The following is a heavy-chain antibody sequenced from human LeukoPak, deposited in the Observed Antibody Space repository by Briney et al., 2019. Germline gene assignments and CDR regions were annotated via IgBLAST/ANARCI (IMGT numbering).Heavy chain of an antibody. J-gene: IGHJ6*02. D-gene: IGHD3-3*01. Sequence: PSETLSLTCTVSGGSISSYYWNWIRQPPGKGLEWIGYIYYSGSTNYNPSLKSRVTISVDTSKNQFSLKLSSVTAADTAVYYCARHFPLDYDFWSGYYTDYYYGMDVWGQGTTVTVSS. CDR1: GGSISSYY. CDR2: IYYSGST. CDR3: ARHFPLDYDFWSGYYTDYYYGMDV. V-gene: IGHV4-59*08.